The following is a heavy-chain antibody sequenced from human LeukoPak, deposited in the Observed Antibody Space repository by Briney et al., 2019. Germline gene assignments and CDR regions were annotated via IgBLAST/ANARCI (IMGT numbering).Heavy chain of an antibody. J-gene: IGHJ2*01. CDR2: IYYSGST. CDR3: ARSLDSSGWYSRYWYFDL. V-gene: IGHV4-61*10. D-gene: IGHD6-19*01. CDR1: GGSISSGSYY. Sequence: PSETLSLTCTVSGGSISSGSYYWSWIRQPAGKGLEWIGYIYYSGSTNYNPSLKSRVTISVDTSKNQFSLKLSSVTAADTAVYYCARSLDSSGWYSRYWYFDLWGRGTLVTVSS.